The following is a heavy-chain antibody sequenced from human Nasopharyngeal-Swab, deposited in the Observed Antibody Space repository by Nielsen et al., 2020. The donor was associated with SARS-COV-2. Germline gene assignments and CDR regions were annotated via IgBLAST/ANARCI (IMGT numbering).Heavy chain of an antibody. CDR1: GFTFDDYA. J-gene: IGHJ6*02. CDR2: ISWNSGSI. V-gene: IGHV3-9*01. CDR3: ARDRYSSSPRYYYGMDV. Sequence: SLKISCAASGFTFDDYAMHWVRQAPGKGLEWVSGISWNSGSIGYAASVKGRFTISRDNAKNSLYLQMNSLRAEDTAVYYCARDRYSSSPRYYYGMDVWGQGTTVTVSS. D-gene: IGHD6-13*01.